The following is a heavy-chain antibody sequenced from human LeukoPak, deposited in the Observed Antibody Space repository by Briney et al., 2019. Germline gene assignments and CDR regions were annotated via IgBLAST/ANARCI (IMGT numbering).Heavy chain of an antibody. CDR2: INHSGST. Sequence: TPSETLSLTCAVYGGSFSGYYWSWIRQPPGKGLEWIGEINHSGSTNYNPSLKSRVTVSVDTSKNQFSLKLSSVTAADTAVYYCARGGRKYNWNYEDAFDIWGQGTMATVSS. CDR3: ARGGRKYNWNYEDAFDI. J-gene: IGHJ3*02. CDR1: GGSFSGYY. D-gene: IGHD1-7*01. V-gene: IGHV4-34*01.